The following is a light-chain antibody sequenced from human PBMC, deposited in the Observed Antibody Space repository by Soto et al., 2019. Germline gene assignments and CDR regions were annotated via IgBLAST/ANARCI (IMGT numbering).Light chain of an antibody. Sequence: QSALTQPASVSGSPGQSITISCTGTASDIGNYNYVSWYQLHPGKAPKLLIYGVSNRPSGVSNRFSGSKSGNAASLTISGLQAEVEADYYCSSYTAYTTLWVFGGGTKLTVL. CDR2: GVS. CDR3: SSYTAYTTLWV. V-gene: IGLV2-14*01. CDR1: ASDIGNYNY. J-gene: IGLJ3*02.